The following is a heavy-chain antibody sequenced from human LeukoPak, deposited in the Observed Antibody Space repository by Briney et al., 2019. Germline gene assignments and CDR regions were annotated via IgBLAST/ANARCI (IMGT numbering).Heavy chain of an antibody. CDR1: GGTFSSYA. CDR3: ATEGPRDGHISPGYSSGWYSGWFDP. D-gene: IGHD6-19*01. V-gene: IGHV1-69*04. CDR2: IIPILGIA. Sequence: ASVKVSCKASGGTFSSYAISWVRQAPGQGLEWMGRIIPILGIANYAQKFQGRVTITADKSTSTAYMELSSLRSEDTAVYYCATEGPRDGHISPGYSSGWYSGWFDPWGQGTLVTVSS. J-gene: IGHJ5*02.